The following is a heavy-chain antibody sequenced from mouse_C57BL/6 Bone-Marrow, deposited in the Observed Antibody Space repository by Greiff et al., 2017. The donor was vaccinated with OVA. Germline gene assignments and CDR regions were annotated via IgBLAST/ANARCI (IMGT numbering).Heavy chain of an antibody. V-gene: IGHV1-4*01. J-gene: IGHJ4*01. CDR1: GYTFTSYT. Sequence: VQLQQSGAELARPGASVKMSCKASGYTFTSYTMHWVKQRPGQGLEWIGYINPSSGYTKYNQKVKDKATLTADKSSSTAYMQLSSLTSEDSAVYYCARGGSYWAMDYWGQGTSVTVSS. CDR2: INPSSGYT. D-gene: IGHD1-1*02. CDR3: ARGGSYWAMDY.